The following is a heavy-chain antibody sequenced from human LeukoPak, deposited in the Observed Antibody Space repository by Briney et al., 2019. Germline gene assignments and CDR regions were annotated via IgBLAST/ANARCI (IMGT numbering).Heavy chain of an antibody. J-gene: IGHJ6*03. CDR2: MNPNSGNT. Sequence: ASVKVSCKASGYTFTSYDINWVRQATGQGLEWMGWMNPNSGNTGYAQKFQGRVTITRNTSISTAYMELSSLGSEDTAVYYCARSLVYSGSYGYYYYYMDVWGKGTTVTVSS. V-gene: IGHV1-8*03. CDR3: ARSLVYSGSYGYYYYYMDV. CDR1: GYTFTSYD. D-gene: IGHD1-26*01.